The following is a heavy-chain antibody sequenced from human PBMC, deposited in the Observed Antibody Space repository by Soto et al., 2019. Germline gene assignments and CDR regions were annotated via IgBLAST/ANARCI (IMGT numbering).Heavy chain of an antibody. CDR1: GYTFTSYA. J-gene: IGHJ6*02. Sequence: ASVKVSCKASGYTFTSYAMHWVRQAPGQRLEWMGWINAGNGNTKYSQKFQGRVTITRDTSASTAYMELSSLRSEDTAVYYCARDFLPSESSSSNYYYGMDVWGQGTTVTVSS. CDR2: INAGNGNT. CDR3: ARDFLPSESSSSNYYYGMDV. D-gene: IGHD6-6*01. V-gene: IGHV1-3*01.